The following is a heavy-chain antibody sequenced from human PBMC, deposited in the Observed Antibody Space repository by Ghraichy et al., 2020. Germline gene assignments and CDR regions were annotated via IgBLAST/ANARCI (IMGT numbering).Heavy chain of an antibody. CDR3: ARRFDFWSGADRSIDY. CDR1: GFLFKQNA. V-gene: IGHV3-23*01. CDR2: ISGFDGRT. Sequence: GGSLRLSCAASGFLFKQNAMTWVRQAPGKGLEWVSTISGFDGRTAYADSVKGRFTISRDNSNNTLYLQMDSLRVEDTAVYFCARRFDFWSGADRSIDYWGQGTLVTVSS. D-gene: IGHD3-3*01. J-gene: IGHJ4*02.